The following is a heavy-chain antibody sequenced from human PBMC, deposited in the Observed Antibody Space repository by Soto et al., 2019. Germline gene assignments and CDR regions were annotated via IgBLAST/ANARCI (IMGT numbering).Heavy chain of an antibody. Sequence: QVQLVQSGAEVKKPGASVNVSCEASGYTFTGSSIHWVRQAPGQGLEWMGYINPNSGGTIFAQKFQGRVTMTRDTSISTAYMELSRVASDDTVVYYCARDLTGDPNYWGQGTLVTVSS. J-gene: IGHJ4*02. V-gene: IGHV1-2*02. CDR1: GYTFTGSS. CDR2: INPNSGGT. CDR3: ARDLTGDPNY. D-gene: IGHD7-27*01.